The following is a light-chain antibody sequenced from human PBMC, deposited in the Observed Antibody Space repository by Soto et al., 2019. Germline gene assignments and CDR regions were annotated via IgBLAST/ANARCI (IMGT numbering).Light chain of an antibody. CDR2: GAS. J-gene: IGKJ1*01. Sequence: DIQLTQSPSFLSASVGDRVTISCRASQDMNTYVAWYQQKPGKAPKLLIYGASNRATGTPDRFRGSGSGTDFTLTITRLEPEDFAVYYCHQYGSAPWTFGQGTKVDIK. CDR1: QDMNTY. CDR3: HQYGSAPWT. V-gene: IGKV1-9*01.